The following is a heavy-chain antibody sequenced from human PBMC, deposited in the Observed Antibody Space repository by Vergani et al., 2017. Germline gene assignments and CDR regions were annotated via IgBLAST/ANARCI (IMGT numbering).Heavy chain of an antibody. D-gene: IGHD3-3*01. J-gene: IGHJ3*02. CDR2: IWYDGSNK. CDR3: TRALYDFWSGYYSRDAFDI. Sequence: QVQLVESGGGVVQPGRSLRLSCAASGFTFSSYVMHWVRQAPGKGLEWVAVIWYDGSNKYFADSVRGRFTISRDNSKTTLYLQMNSLRAEDTSVYYCTRALYDFWSGYYSRDAFDIWGQGTMVTVSS. V-gene: IGHV3-33*01. CDR1: GFTFSSYV.